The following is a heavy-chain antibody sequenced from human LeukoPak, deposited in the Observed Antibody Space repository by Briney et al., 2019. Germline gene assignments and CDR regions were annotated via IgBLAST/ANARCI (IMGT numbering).Heavy chain of an antibody. J-gene: IGHJ4*02. CDR1: GFTFSSYA. Sequence: GGSLRLSCAASGFTFSSYAMRWVRQAPGKGLEYVSTISSNGGSTYYANSVKGRFTISRDNSKNTLYLQMGSLRAEDMAVYYCARNYYDSRGSYSFVAYWGQGTLVTVSS. CDR3: ARNYYDSRGSYSFVAY. D-gene: IGHD3-22*01. CDR2: ISSNGGST. V-gene: IGHV3-64*01.